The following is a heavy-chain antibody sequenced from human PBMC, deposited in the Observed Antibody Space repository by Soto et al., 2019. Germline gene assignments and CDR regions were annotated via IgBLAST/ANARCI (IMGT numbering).Heavy chain of an antibody. Sequence: LSLTCTVSGGSISSYYWSWIRQPPGKGLEWIGYIYYSGSTNYNPSLKSRVTISVDTSKNQFSLKLSSVTAADTAVYYCARAEDWNYLTWFDPWGQGTLVTVSS. D-gene: IGHD1-7*01. CDR2: IYYSGST. CDR1: GGSISSYY. J-gene: IGHJ5*02. CDR3: ARAEDWNYLTWFDP. V-gene: IGHV4-59*01.